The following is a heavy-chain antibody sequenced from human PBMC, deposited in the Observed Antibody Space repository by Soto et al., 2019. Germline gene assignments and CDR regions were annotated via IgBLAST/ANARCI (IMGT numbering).Heavy chain of an antibody. Sequence: EVQLVESGGGLVQPGGSLRLSCAASGFTFSSYWMHWVRQAPGKGLVWVSRINSDWSSTGYADSVKGRFTISRDNTKNTLYVPMNRLRAEDPAVYYCVRTSVVVAAATREDYWGQGTLVTVAS. D-gene: IGHD2-15*01. V-gene: IGHV3-74*01. J-gene: IGHJ4*02. CDR1: GFTFSSYW. CDR3: VRTSVVVAAATREDY. CDR2: INSDWSST.